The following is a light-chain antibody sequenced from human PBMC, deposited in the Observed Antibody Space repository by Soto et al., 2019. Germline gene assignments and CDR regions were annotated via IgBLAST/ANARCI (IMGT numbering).Light chain of an antibody. V-gene: IGKV1-5*03. CDR3: QQYNNYPWT. CDR1: QSISRW. CDR2: KAS. J-gene: IGKJ1*01. Sequence: DIQMTQSPSTLSASVGDRVTITCRASQSISRWLAWYPQKPGKAPKLLIYKASSLESGVPSRFSGSGSGTEFTLTISSLQPDDFATYYCQQYNNYPWTFGQGTKVEIK.